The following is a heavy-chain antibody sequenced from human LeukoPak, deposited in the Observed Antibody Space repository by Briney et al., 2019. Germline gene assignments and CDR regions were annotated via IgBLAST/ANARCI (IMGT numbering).Heavy chain of an antibody. J-gene: IGHJ3*02. CDR3: ARVRDGYNDAYDI. D-gene: IGHD5-24*01. V-gene: IGHV1-18*01. CDR2: ISVYNGNT. Sequence: ASVKVSCKASGYTFSIYGFSWVRQAPGQGLEWMGWISVYNGNTNYAQKFQGRVIMTTDTSTSTVYMELSSLKSEDTAVYYCARVRDGYNDAYDIWGQGTMVIVSS. CDR1: GYTFSIYG.